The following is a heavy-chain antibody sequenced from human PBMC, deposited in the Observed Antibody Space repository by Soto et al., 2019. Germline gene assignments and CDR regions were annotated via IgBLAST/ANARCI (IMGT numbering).Heavy chain of an antibody. CDR1: GFTFSSYA. J-gene: IGHJ6*02. D-gene: IGHD3-16*01. CDR3: ARDMSNYYGMDV. Sequence: GGSLRLSCAASGFTFSSYAMHWVRQAPGKGLEWVAVISYDGSNKYYADSVKGRFTISRDNSKNTLYPQMNSLRAEDTAVYYCARDMSNYYGMDVWGQGTTVTVS. CDR2: ISYDGSNK. V-gene: IGHV3-30-3*01.